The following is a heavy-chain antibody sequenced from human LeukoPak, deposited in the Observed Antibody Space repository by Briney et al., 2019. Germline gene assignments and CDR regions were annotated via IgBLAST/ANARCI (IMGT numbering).Heavy chain of an antibody. D-gene: IGHD1-14*01. CDR3: ARGLPGKILPH. CDR2: INHSGST. CDR1: GGSFSGYY. J-gene: IGHJ4*02. V-gene: IGHV4-34*01. Sequence: PSETLSLTCAVYGGSFSGYYWSWIRQPPGKGLEWIGEINHSGSTNYNPSLKSRVTRSVDTSKNQFSLKLSSVTAADTAVYYCARGLPGKILPHWGQGTLVTVSS.